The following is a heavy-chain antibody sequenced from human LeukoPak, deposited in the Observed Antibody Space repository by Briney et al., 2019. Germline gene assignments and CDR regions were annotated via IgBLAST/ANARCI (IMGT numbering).Heavy chain of an antibody. D-gene: IGHD1-1*01. Sequence: PGRSLRLSCAASGFTFSNYGMHWVRQAPGKGLEWVAYIWYDGSNKYYTDSVKGRFTISRDNSKNTLYLQMNSLGAVDTAVHYCVKGQRHNWETFDYWGQGTLVIVSS. CDR2: IWYDGSNK. V-gene: IGHV3-30*02. J-gene: IGHJ4*02. CDR1: GFTFSNYG. CDR3: VKGQRHNWETFDY.